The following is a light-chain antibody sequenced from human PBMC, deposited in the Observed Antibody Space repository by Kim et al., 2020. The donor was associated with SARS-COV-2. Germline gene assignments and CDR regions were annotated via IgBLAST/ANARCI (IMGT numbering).Light chain of an antibody. CDR3: AAWDDSLNGVV. V-gene: IGLV1-44*01. CDR2: NNN. J-gene: IGLJ2*01. Sequence: GQRVTISCSGSSSNIGTKTVSGCQQLPGTAPKLLIYNNNQRPSGVPDRFSGSKSGPSASLAISGLQSEDEADYYCAAWDDSLNGVVFGGGTQLTVL. CDR1: SSNIGTKT.